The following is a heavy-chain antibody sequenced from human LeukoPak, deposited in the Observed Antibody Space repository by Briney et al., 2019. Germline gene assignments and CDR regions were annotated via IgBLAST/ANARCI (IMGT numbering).Heavy chain of an antibody. D-gene: IGHD1-26*01. Sequence: GGSLRLSCAASGFTFSSYSMNWVRQAPGKGLEWVSSISSSSSYIYYADSVKGRFTISRDNAKNSLYLQMNSLRAEDTAVYYCAKYWSGSFVIFDYWGQGTLVTVSS. V-gene: IGHV3-21*01. CDR1: GFTFSSYS. CDR3: AKYWSGSFVIFDY. J-gene: IGHJ4*02. CDR2: ISSSSSYI.